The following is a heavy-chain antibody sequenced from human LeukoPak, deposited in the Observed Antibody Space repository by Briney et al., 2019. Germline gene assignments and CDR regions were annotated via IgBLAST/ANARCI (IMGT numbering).Heavy chain of an antibody. CDR1: GFTFSSYW. J-gene: IGHJ4*02. CDR3: AKDGYSSSSLDY. V-gene: IGHV3-7*01. Sequence: GGSLRLSCAASGFTFSSYWMSWVRQAPGKGLEWVANIKQDGSEKYYVDSVKGRFTISRDNSKNTLYLQMNSLRAEDTAVYYCAKDGYSSSSLDYWGQGTLVTVSS. CDR2: IKQDGSEK. D-gene: IGHD6-6*01.